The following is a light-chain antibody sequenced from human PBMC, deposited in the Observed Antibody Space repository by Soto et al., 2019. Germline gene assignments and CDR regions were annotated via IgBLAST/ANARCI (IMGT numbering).Light chain of an antibody. CDR1: SSDVGGYNY. V-gene: IGLV2-8*01. Sequence: QSVLTQPPSASGSPGQSVAISCTGTSSDVGGYNYVSWYQLHPGKAPKLMIYEVNRRPSGVPDRFSGSKSGNTASLTVSGLGAEDEADYCCSSYAGSNNYVFGTGTKVTVL. CDR3: SSYAGSNNYV. J-gene: IGLJ1*01. CDR2: EVN.